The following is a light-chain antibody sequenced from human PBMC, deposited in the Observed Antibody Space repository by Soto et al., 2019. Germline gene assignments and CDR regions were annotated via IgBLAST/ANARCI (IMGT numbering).Light chain of an antibody. Sequence: EVVMTQSPATLSASPGERATLSCWASETVATNLAWYQQKPGQAPRLLISGASTRAAGISDRFRGSGSGTEFTLTISSLSSEDSCIYYCQQYFEWPPMTFGQGTKVEI. J-gene: IGKJ1*01. CDR1: ETVATN. V-gene: IGKV3-15*01. CDR2: GAS. CDR3: QQYFEWPPMT.